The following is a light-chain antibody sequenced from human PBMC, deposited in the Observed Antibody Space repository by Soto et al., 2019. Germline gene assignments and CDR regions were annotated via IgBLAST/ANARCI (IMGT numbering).Light chain of an antibody. CDR3: QKYNSPPYT. V-gene: IGKV1-27*01. CDR1: QGISNY. J-gene: IGKJ3*01. Sequence: DIPMTQSPSSLSASVGDRVTITCRASQGISNYLTWYQQKPGKVPKLLIYAASTLQSEVPSRFSGSGSGTDFTLTISSLQPVDVATYYCQKYNSPPYTFGPGTKVDIK. CDR2: AAS.